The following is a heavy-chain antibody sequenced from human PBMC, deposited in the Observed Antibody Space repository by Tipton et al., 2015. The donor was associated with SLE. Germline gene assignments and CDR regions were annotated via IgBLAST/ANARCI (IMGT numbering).Heavy chain of an antibody. CDR1: GFTFSSYG. D-gene: IGHD6-6*01. CDR3: ASRLDAFDI. CDR2: IWYDGSNK. Sequence: SLRLSCAASGFTFSSYGMHWVRQAPGKGLEWVAVIWYDGSNKYYADSVKGRFTISRDNSKNTLYLQMNSLRADDTAVYYCASRLDAFDIWGQGTMVTVSS. J-gene: IGHJ3*02. V-gene: IGHV3-33*08.